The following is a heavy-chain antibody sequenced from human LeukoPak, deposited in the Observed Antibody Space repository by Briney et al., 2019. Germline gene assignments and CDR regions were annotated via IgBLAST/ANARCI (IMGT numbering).Heavy chain of an antibody. D-gene: IGHD2-2*01. J-gene: IGHJ3*02. V-gene: IGHV4-39*01. CDR1: IGSVNSGVYY. CDR3: VRHCCSTPSKRTFDI. Sequence: SETLSLTCTVSIGSVNSGVYYWGWIRQPPGKGLEWIGTISDGGSTYYNPSLESRVIISVDTSKNQFSLKLSSVTAADTAVYYCVRHCCSTPSKRTFDIWGQGTLVTVSS. CDR2: ISDGGST.